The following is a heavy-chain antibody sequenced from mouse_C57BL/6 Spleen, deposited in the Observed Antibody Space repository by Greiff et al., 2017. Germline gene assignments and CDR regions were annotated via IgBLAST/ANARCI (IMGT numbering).Heavy chain of an antibody. CDR1: GFSLTSYG. Sequence: QVQLKEPGPGLVAPSQSLSITCTVSGFSLTSYGVHWVRQPPGKGLEWLVVIWSDGSTTYNSTLKSRLSINKDNSKGQVFLKMNSLQTDDTARYYSARHDDIYHAMGYWGQGTSVSVST. CDR3: ARHDDIYHAMGY. J-gene: IGHJ4*01. V-gene: IGHV2-6-1*01. CDR2: IWSDGST.